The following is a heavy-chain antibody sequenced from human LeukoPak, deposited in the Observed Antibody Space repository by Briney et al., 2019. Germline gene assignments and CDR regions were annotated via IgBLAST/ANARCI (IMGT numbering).Heavy chain of an antibody. CDR2: IYYSGST. Sequence: SETLSLTCTVSGGSISSSSYYWGWIRQPPGKGLEWMGSIYYSGSTYYNPSLKSRVTISVDTSKNQFSLKLSSVTAADTAVYYCARTERTYYYDSSGYYDYWGQGTLVTVSS. D-gene: IGHD3-22*01. V-gene: IGHV4-39*01. J-gene: IGHJ4*02. CDR1: GGSISSSSYY. CDR3: ARTERTYYYDSSGYYDY.